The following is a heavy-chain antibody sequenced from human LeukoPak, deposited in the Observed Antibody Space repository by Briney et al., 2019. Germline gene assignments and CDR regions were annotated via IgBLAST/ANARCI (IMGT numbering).Heavy chain of an antibody. CDR3: VRSDWFDN. Sequence: PGGPLTLSCAASGFFFSNYGMHWVRQAPGKGLVWVSRVNSDGRFTTYAESVKGRFTISRDNAKNTLYLQMNSLRAEDTAMYYCVRSDWFDNWGQGSLGSVSS. CDR2: VNSDGRFT. V-gene: IGHV3-74*03. J-gene: IGHJ5*02. CDR1: GFFFSNYG.